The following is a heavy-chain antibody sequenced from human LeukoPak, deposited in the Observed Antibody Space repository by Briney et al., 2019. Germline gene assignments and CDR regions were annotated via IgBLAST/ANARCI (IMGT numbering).Heavy chain of an antibody. CDR3: ARSPEGYCSSTSCYAGGFWFDP. V-gene: IGHV4-30-4*01. CDR2: IYYSGST. J-gene: IGHJ5*02. D-gene: IGHD2-2*01. Sequence: SQTLSLTCTVSGGSISSGDYYWSWIRQPPGKGLEWIGYIYYSGSTYYNPSLKSRVTISVDTSKNQFSLKLSSVTAADTAVYYCARSPEGYCSSTSCYAGGFWFDPWGQGILVTVSS. CDR1: GGSISSGDYY.